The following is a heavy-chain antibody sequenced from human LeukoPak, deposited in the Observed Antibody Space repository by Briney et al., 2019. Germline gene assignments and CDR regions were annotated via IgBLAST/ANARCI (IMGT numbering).Heavy chain of an antibody. CDR3: ASTTRGGTYYYYMDV. V-gene: IGHV3-53*01. J-gene: IGHJ6*03. CDR1: GFTVSSNY. D-gene: IGHD1-1*01. CDR2: IYSGGST. Sequence: GGSLRLYCAASGFTVSSNYMSWVRQAPGKGLEWVSVIYSGGSTYYADSVKGRFTVSRDNSKNTLYLQMNSLRAEDTAVYYCASTTRGGTYYYYMDVWGKGTTVTISS.